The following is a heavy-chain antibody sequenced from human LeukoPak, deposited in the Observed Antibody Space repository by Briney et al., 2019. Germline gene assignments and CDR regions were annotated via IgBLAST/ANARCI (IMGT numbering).Heavy chain of an antibody. CDR3: AKDANYLDSSGYLIPFDY. D-gene: IGHD3-22*01. V-gene: IGHV3-23*01. Sequence: GGSLRLSCAASGFTFSSFAMSWVRQAPGKDLEWVSSISGSDGTTYYAESVEGRFTISRDNSKNILYLQMNSLRADDTAVHYCAKDANYLDSSGYLIPFDYWGQGTLVTVSS. CDR2: ISGSDGTT. J-gene: IGHJ4*02. CDR1: GFTFSSFA.